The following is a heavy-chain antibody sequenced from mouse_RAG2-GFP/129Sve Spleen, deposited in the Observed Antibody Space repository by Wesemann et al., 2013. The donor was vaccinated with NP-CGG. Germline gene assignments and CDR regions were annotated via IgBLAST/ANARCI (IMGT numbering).Heavy chain of an antibody. CDR1: TFSDRL. J-gene: IGHJ2*01. CDR3: TRGFFDY. CDR2: IRSKANNHAT. V-gene: IGHV6-6*01. Sequence: TFSDRLDGLGPPVSRGRGLSGLLEIRSKANNHATYYAESVKGRFTISRDDSKSSVYLQMNSLRAEDTGIYYCTRGFFDYWGQGTTLTVSS.